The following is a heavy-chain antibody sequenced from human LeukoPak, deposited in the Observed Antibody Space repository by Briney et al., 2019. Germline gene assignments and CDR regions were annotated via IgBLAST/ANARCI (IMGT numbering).Heavy chain of an antibody. V-gene: IGHV1-2*02. Sequence: ASVKVSCKASGYTFTGYYMHWVRQAPGQGLEWMGWINPYSGGTNYAQKFQGRVTMTRDTSISTAYMELSRLRSDDTAVYYCARGQGIAVAGPDYWGQGTLVSVSS. J-gene: IGHJ4*02. D-gene: IGHD6-19*01. CDR2: INPYSGGT. CDR1: GYTFTGYY. CDR3: ARGQGIAVAGPDY.